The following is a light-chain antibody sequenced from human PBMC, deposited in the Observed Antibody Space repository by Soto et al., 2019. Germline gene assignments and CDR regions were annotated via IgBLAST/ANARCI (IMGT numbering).Light chain of an antibody. CDR1: HSISGW. Sequence: DIQMTQSPSTLSASVGDRVTITCRASHSISGWLAWYQQKPGKAPKLLIYDASTLAVGVPTMFRGSGAGTEFTLTISSLHPDDFAYYCCHQDNSYSTFGQGTKLEIK. V-gene: IGKV1-5*01. J-gene: IGKJ2*01. CDR3: HQDNSYST. CDR2: DAS.